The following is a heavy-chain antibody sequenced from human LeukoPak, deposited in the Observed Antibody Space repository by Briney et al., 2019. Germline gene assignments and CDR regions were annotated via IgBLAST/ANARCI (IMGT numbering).Heavy chain of an antibody. J-gene: IGHJ6*03. CDR1: GGTFSSYA. CDR2: IIPIFGTA. CDR3: ARDKRVAVAGTYIYYYYMDV. D-gene: IGHD6-19*01. Sequence: GASVKVSCKASGGTFSSYAISWVRQAPGQGLEWMGGIIPIFGTANYAQKFQGRVTITADESTSTAYMELSSLRSEDTAVYYCARDKRVAVAGTYIYYYYMDVWGNGTTVTISS. V-gene: IGHV1-69*13.